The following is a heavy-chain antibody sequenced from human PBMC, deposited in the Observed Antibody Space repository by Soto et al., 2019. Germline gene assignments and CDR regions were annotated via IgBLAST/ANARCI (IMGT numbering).Heavy chain of an antibody. CDR2: ISTSSDYI. J-gene: IGHJ4*02. CDR3: ASGVGYYDSRGYFDFHDY. Sequence: PGGSLRLSCAASGFTFSVYSMNWVRQPPGKGLEWVSSISTSSDYIYYADSVKGRFTISRDNAKNSLYLQMNILRAEDTAVYYCASGVGYYDSRGYFDFHDYWGQGTLVTVSS. V-gene: IGHV3-21*01. D-gene: IGHD3-22*01. CDR1: GFTFSVYS.